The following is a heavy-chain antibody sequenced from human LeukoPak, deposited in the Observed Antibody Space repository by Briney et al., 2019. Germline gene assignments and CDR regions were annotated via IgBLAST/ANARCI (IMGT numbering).Heavy chain of an antibody. J-gene: IGHJ6*03. D-gene: IGHD3-22*01. CDR2: IYSSGST. Sequence: PSETLSLTCTVSGGSISSGSYYWSWIRQPAGKGLEWIGRIYSSGSTNYNPSLKSRVTISLDTSKKQLSLKVTSVTAADTAVYYCARSRYYDSSGSYSVFDYYFYMDVWGKGTTVTVSS. CDR1: GGSISSGSYY. V-gene: IGHV4-61*02. CDR3: ARSRYYDSSGSYSVFDYYFYMDV.